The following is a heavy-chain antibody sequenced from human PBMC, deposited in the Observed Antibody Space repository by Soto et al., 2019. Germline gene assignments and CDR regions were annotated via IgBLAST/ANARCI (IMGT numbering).Heavy chain of an antibody. V-gene: IGHV4-39*01. CDR3: AGRYCSGGSCYSPCSDS. Sequence: SETLSLTCTVSGGSISSSSYYWGWIRQPPGKGLEWIGSIYYSGSTYYNPSLKSRVTISVDTSKNQFSLKLSSVTAADTAVYYCAGRYCSGGSCYSPCSDSCGQGTLVTVSS. J-gene: IGHJ5*01. D-gene: IGHD2-15*01. CDR1: GGSISSSSYY. CDR2: IYYSGST.